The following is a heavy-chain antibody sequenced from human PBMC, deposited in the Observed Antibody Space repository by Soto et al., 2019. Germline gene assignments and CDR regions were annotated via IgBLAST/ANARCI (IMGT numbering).Heavy chain of an antibody. Sequence: QVQLVQSWAEVKDPGASVKVSCKASGYTFTGYHIHWVRQAPGQGLEWMGWINTNRGDTNYAQKFRGWVTMPRDTSINTAYMELGSMTSDDTAEYYCARWLGAYNWFEPWCDGTLVTVS. CDR2: INTNRGDT. CDR3: ARWLGAYNWFEP. V-gene: IGHV1-2*04. CDR1: GYTFTGYH. D-gene: IGHD1-26*01. J-gene: IGHJ5*02.